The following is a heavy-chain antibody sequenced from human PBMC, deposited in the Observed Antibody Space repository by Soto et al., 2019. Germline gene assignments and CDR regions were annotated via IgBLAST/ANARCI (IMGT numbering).Heavy chain of an antibody. CDR2: ISNDGSIQ. V-gene: IGHV3-30*18. Sequence: PGGSLRLSCAASGFSFSSYGMHWVRQAPGKGLEWLAVISNDGSIQYYADSVKGRFTISSDNSKNTLYLQMNSLRPEDTAVYFCAKSRMGSSWYEGDSWGQGTLVTVSS. CDR1: GFSFSSYG. D-gene: IGHD6-13*01. CDR3: AKSRMGSSWYEGDS. J-gene: IGHJ4*02.